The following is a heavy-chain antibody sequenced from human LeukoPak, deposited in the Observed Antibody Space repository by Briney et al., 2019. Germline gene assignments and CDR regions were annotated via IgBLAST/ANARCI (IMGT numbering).Heavy chain of an antibody. CDR1: GFTFSNAW. CDR2: IKSKTDGGTT. D-gene: IGHD2-15*01. V-gene: IGHV3-15*01. CDR3: TTHLGYCSGGSCYS. Sequence: AGGSLRLSCAASGFTFSNAWMSWVRQAPGKGVEWVGRIKSKTDGGTTDYAAPAKGRFTISRGDSKNTLYLQMNSLKTEDTAVYYCTTHLGYCSGGSCYSGGQGTLVTVSS. J-gene: IGHJ4*02.